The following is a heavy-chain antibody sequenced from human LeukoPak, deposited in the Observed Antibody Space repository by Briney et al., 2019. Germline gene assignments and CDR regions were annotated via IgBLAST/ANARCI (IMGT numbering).Heavy chain of an antibody. CDR3: GRGGTNLSNFDS. D-gene: IGHD1-14*01. CDR1: GGSTSSYY. V-gene: IGHV4-59*01. Sequence: SETLSLSCTASGGSTSSYYWSGLRQPPGKGLEWIGYIYYSGSTNYNPSLKSRVTISVDTSKNQFYLQLSSVTAADTAVYYCGRGGTNLSNFDSWGQGTLVTVSS. CDR2: IYYSGST. J-gene: IGHJ4*02.